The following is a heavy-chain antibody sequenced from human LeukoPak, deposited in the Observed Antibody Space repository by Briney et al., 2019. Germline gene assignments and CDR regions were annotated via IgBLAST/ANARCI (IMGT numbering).Heavy chain of an antibody. CDR2: INPNSGGT. D-gene: IGHD3-10*01. V-gene: IGHV1-2*02. CDR3: ARGLLWFGELSGMDV. Sequence: ASVKVSCKASGYTFTGYYMHWVRQAPGQGLEWMGWINPNSGGTNYAQKFQGRVTMTRETSISTAYMELSRLRSDDTAVYYCARGLLWFGELSGMDVWGQGTTVTVSS. CDR1: GYTFTGYY. J-gene: IGHJ6*02.